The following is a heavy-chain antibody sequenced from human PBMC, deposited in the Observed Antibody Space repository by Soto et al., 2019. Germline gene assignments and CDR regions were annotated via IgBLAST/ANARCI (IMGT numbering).Heavy chain of an antibody. CDR3: ATDYRDDYNIPFDY. D-gene: IGHD4-4*01. Sequence: VQLVQSGAEVKQPGSSVKVSCKTSGGTFGNYPINWVRQAPGQGVEWMGRVIPILGMGSYAQKFQGRVTITADRSTSTAYMELSSLRSDDTAVYYCATDYRDDYNIPFDYWGQGTLVTVSS. CDR2: VIPILGMG. CDR1: GGTFGNYP. V-gene: IGHV1-69*02. J-gene: IGHJ4*02.